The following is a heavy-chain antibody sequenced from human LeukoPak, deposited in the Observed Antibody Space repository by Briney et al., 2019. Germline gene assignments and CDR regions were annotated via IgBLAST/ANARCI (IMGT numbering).Heavy chain of an antibody. D-gene: IGHD1-26*01. J-gene: IGHJ4*02. CDR3: ARGMYSGSYYGGDY. CDR1: GFTFSSYA. Sequence: HPGGSLRLSCTASGFTFSSYAMHWVRQAPGKGLEWVAVISYDGSNKYYADSVKGRFTISRDNSKNTLYLQMNSLRAEDTAVYYCARGMYSGSYYGGDYWGQGTLVTVSS. V-gene: IGHV3-30-3*01. CDR2: ISYDGSNK.